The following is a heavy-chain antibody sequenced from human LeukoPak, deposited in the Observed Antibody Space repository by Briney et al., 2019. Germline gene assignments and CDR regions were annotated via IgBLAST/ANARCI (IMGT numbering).Heavy chain of an antibody. V-gene: IGHV3-23*01. CDR2: ISGSGGST. CDR1: GFTFSSYA. D-gene: IGHD6-13*01. J-gene: IGHJ4*02. CDR3: AKEGGSSWYSDYFDY. Sequence: GGSLRLSCAASGFTFSSYAMSWVRQAPGKGLEWVSAISGSGGSTYYADSVKGRFTISRDNSKNTLYLQMNSLRAEDTAVYYYAKEGGSSWYSDYFDYWGQGTLVTVSS.